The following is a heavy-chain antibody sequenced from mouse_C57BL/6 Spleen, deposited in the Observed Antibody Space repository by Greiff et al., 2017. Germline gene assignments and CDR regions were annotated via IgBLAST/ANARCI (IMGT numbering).Heavy chain of an antibody. CDR1: GYTFTSYD. J-gene: IGHJ2*01. CDR2: IYPRDGST. CDR3: ARDYGSSYDYYFDY. V-gene: IGHV1-85*01. Sequence: QVQLKQSGPELVKPGASVKLSCKASGYTFTSYDINWVKQRPGQGLEWIGWIYPRDGSTKYNEKFKGKATLTVDTSSSTAYMELHRLTSEDSAVYFCARDYGSSYDYYFDYWGQGTTLTVSS. D-gene: IGHD1-1*01.